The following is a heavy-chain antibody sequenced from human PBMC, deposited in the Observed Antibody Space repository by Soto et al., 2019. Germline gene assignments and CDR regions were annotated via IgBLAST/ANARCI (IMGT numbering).Heavy chain of an antibody. CDR1: GGPISSGENF. Sequence: QVQLQESGPGLVKPSQTLSLTGTVSGGPISSGENFWIWIRKSPGKALEWIGYIHHSGSTYSNPSLKSRLTISVDTSKNQISLKLNSVTAADTAVYYCARDTGTYPYYFDSWGQGTLVTVSS. CDR2: IHHSGST. V-gene: IGHV4-30-4*01. J-gene: IGHJ4*02. D-gene: IGHD1-26*01. CDR3: ARDTGTYPYYFDS.